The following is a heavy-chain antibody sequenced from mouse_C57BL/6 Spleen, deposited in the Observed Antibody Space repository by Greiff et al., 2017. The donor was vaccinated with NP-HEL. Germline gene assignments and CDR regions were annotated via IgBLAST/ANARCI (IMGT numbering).Heavy chain of an antibody. Sequence: EVQLQQSGAELVRPGASVKLSCTASGFNINDDYMHWVKQRPEQGLEWIGWIDPENGDTEYAAKFQGKATITADTSSNTAYLQLSSLTSEDTAVYYCTTVYYRGYWGQGTTLTVSS. J-gene: IGHJ2*01. CDR2: IDPENGDT. CDR1: GFNINDDY. V-gene: IGHV14-4*01. D-gene: IGHD2-14*01. CDR3: TTVYYRGY.